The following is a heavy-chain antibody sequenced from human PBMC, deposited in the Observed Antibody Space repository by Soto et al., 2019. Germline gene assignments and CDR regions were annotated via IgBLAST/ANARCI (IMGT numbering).Heavy chain of an antibody. Sequence: PGESLKISCKGSGYSFTSYWIAWVRQMPGKGLEWMGFIYPGDSDTRYSPSFQGQVTISADKSISTAYLQWSSLKASDTAMYYCARLIYYDSSGYVHLDYWGQGTLVTVSS. CDR1: GYSFTSYW. CDR3: ARLIYYDSSGYVHLDY. J-gene: IGHJ4*02. CDR2: IYPGDSDT. D-gene: IGHD3-22*01. V-gene: IGHV5-51*01.